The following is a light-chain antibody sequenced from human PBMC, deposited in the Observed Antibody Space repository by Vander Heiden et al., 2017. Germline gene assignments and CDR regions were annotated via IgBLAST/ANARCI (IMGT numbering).Light chain of an antibody. V-gene: IGLV1-40*03. CDR2: GNF. J-gene: IGLJ3*02. CDR3: QAYDSSLGAWV. Sequence: QSVVTQPTSVSGTLGQSVTMSCTGTSFHPGAGHHVHWYQHLPGGAPKLLIYGNFNRASGVPDRFSASKSGASATLGISGVQADDEADYYCQAYDSSLGAWVFGGGTKLTVL. CDR1: SFHPGAGHH.